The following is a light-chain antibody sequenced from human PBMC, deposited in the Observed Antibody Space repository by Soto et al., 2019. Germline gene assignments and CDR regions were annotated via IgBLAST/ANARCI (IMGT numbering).Light chain of an antibody. V-gene: IGKV1-5*03. J-gene: IGKJ1*01. CDR1: QDLSGW. CDR3: QHYTSYFGA. Sequence: DFQMTQFPSTLSASVGDRVTITCRASQDLSGWLAWYQQKPGKAPKLLIYEASTLDSGVPSRFSGSGSGTEFTLPISSLQPDDFATYYCQHYTSYFGAFGQGTKVEIK. CDR2: EAS.